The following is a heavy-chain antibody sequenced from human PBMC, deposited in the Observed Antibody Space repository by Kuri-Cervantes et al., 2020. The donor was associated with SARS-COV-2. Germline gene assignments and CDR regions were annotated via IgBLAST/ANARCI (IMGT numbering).Heavy chain of an antibody. CDR2: IYNSGNT. Sequence: GSLRLSGAVFGSSISSGYCWGWIRQPPGKRLEWLGSIYNSGNTYYNPSFKSRVTISVDTSKNQFSLKLTSLTAADTAVYYCAEHVYYYDSSGYRLGAFDIWGQGTMVTVSS. D-gene: IGHD3-22*01. CDR3: AEHVYYYDSSGYRLGAFDI. V-gene: IGHV4-38-2*01. CDR1: GSSISSGYC. J-gene: IGHJ3*02.